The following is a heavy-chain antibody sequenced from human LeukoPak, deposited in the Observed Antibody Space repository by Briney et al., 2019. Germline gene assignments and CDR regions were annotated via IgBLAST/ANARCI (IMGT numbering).Heavy chain of an antibody. CDR1: GVSINRGAYY. CDR2: IYFSGTT. CDR3: ARLQKGQVVTAVPIDY. J-gene: IGHJ4*02. V-gene: IGHV4-31*03. D-gene: IGHD2-21*02. Sequence: SETLSLTCTVSGVSINRGAYYGSWIRQHRGKGREGSGYIYFSGTTYYNPSLMGRVTISMDTSKNQFSLKVRSVTAAATAVYYCARLQKGQVVTAVPIDYWGQGTLVTVSS.